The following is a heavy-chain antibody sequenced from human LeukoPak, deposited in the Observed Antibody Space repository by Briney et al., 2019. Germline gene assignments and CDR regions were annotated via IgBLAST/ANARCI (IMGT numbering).Heavy chain of an antibody. CDR2: VRPDGSEI. Sequence: GGSLRLSCAAYGFTFSNYWMSWVRQAPGKGLEWVANVRPDGSEIRCADSMKGRFTVSRDNSENSLYLRMSSLRAEDTAVYYCATTTRSRSWDYWGQGTLVTVSS. CDR3: ATTTRSRSWDY. D-gene: IGHD2-2*01. CDR1: GFTFSNYW. V-gene: IGHV3-7*01. J-gene: IGHJ4*02.